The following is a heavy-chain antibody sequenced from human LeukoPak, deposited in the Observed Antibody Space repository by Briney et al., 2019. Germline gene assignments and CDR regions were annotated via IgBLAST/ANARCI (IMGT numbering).Heavy chain of an antibody. D-gene: IGHD4-17*01. Sequence: GASVKVSCKASGGTFSSYAISWVRQAPGQGLEWMGGIIPIFGTANYAQKFQGRVTIPTDESTRTAYMELSSLRSEDTAVYYRARVTFPTVTTGRFGHWGQGTLVTVSS. V-gene: IGHV1-69*05. CDR1: GGTFSSYA. J-gene: IGHJ5*02. CDR2: IIPIFGTA. CDR3: ARVTFPTVTTGRFGH.